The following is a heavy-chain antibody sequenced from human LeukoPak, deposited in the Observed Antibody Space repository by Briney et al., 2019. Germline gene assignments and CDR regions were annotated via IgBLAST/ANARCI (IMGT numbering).Heavy chain of an antibody. CDR3: ARDLGSGWLAATDY. CDR2: ISYDGSNK. CDR1: GFTFSSYA. Sequence: QAGGSLRLSCAASGFTFSSYAIHWVRQAPGKGLEWVAVISYDGSNKYYADSVKGRFTISRDNSKNTLYLQMNSLRAEDTAVYYCARDLGSGWLAATDYWGQGTLVTVSS. D-gene: IGHD6-19*01. J-gene: IGHJ4*02. V-gene: IGHV3-30-3*01.